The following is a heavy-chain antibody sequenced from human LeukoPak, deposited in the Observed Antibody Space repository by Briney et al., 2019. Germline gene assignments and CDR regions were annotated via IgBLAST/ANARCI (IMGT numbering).Heavy chain of an antibody. CDR1: GGSISSDY. J-gene: IGHJ4*02. V-gene: IGHV4-59*08. CDR3: ARGRTFDN. Sequence: SETLSLTRTVSGGSISSDYWSWIRQPPGKGLEWIGYIYYSGSTNYNPSLKSRVTISVDTSKNQFSLKLSSVTAADTAVYYCARGRTFDNWGQGTLVTVSS. CDR2: IYYSGST.